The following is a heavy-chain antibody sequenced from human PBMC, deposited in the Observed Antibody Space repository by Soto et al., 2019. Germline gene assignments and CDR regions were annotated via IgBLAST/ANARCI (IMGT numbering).Heavy chain of an antibody. CDR3: ARESRLHYYDSSAYYRGHNWFDP. Sequence: EVQLVESGGGLIPPGGSLRLSCAASGFSVSDDYMSWVRQAPGRGLEWISVIYSGGGTYYADSVKGRFTISRDKSRNTLYLQMNSLTAEDAAMYYCARESRLHYYDSSAYYRGHNWFDPWGQGTLVTVSS. J-gene: IGHJ5*02. CDR1: GFSVSDDY. CDR2: IYSGGGT. V-gene: IGHV3-53*01. D-gene: IGHD3-22*01.